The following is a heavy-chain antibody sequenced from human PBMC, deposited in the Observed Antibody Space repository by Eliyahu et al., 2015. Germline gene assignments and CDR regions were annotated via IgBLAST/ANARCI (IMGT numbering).Heavy chain of an antibody. CDR1: GFTFRSXA. J-gene: IGHJ6*02. D-gene: IGHD3-3*01. V-gene: IGHV3-23*01. CDR3: AKDRTGIRFLEWPQPMDV. CDR2: ISGSGGST. Sequence: EVQLLESGGGLVQPGGSLRLSCAASGFTFRSXAMGWVRQAPGKGLEWVSAISGSGGSTYYADSVKGRFTISRDNSKNTLYLQMNSLRAEDTAVYYCAKDRTGIRFLEWPQPMDVWGQGTTVTVSS.